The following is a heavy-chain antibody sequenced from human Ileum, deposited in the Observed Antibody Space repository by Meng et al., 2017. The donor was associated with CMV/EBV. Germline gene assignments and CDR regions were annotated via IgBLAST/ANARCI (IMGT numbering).Heavy chain of an antibody. V-gene: IGHV3-7*01. CDR3: VKDINSGFYFTY. J-gene: IGHJ4*02. D-gene: IGHD1-26*01. Sequence: GESLKISCEASGFTFSNYWMFWVRQAPGKGLEWVANIKPDGTEQHYVGSERGRFTISRDNAKNSLYLQMNSLRVEDTAVYYCVKDINSGFYFTYWGQGTLVTVSS. CDR1: GFTFSNYW. CDR2: IKPDGTEQ.